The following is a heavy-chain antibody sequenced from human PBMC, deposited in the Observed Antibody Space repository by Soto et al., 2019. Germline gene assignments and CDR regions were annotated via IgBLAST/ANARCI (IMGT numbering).Heavy chain of an antibody. Sequence: ASVKVSFKASGYTFTSYGISWVRQAPGQGLEWMGWVDPNGGGSNSAQKFQGSVTMTWDTSITTAYLDLTRLTTNDTATYFCATWVDYGDFEGFDFWGRGTLVTGSS. V-gene: IGHV1-2*04. J-gene: IGHJ4*02. D-gene: IGHD4-17*01. CDR1: GYTFTSYG. CDR3: ATWVDYGDFEGFDF. CDR2: VDPNGGGS.